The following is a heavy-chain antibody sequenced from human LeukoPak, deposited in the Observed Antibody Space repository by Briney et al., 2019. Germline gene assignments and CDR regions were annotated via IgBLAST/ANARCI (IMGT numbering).Heavy chain of an antibody. J-gene: IGHJ4*02. CDR2: ISSSSSSI. CDR3: AVQYSYDNRCFDY. CDR1: GFTFSTYT. D-gene: IGHD3-22*01. Sequence: TGRSLRLSCAASGFTFSTYTMNWVGQGRGKGMEWVSYISSSSSSIYYPNSLKRRFTISTGNPKNSLYLQMNSLRADDTAVYYWAVQYSYDNRCFDYWGQGTLVTVSS. V-gene: IGHV3-48*01.